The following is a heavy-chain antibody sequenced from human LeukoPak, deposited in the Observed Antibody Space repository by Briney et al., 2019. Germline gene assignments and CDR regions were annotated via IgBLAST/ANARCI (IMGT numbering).Heavy chain of an antibody. V-gene: IGHV7-4-1*02. CDR3: ARAGGGRAAAGTGGYWFDP. Sequence: ASVKVSCKASGYTFTSYAMNWVRQAPGQGLEWMGWINTNTGNPTYAQGFTGRFVFSLDTSVSTAYLQISSLKAEDTAVYYCARAGGGRAAAGTGGYWFDPWGQGTLVTVSS. J-gene: IGHJ5*02. CDR1: GYTFTSYA. CDR2: INTNTGNP. D-gene: IGHD6-13*01.